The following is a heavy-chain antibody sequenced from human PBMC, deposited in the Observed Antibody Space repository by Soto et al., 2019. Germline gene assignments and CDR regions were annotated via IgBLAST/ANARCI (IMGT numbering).Heavy chain of an antibody. CDR1: GGLFSVFS. V-gene: IGHV1-69*06. Sequence: QVQLVQSGAEVKKPGSSVKVSCKTSGGLFSVFSFNWVRQAPGQGLEWMGGVLPITGSTDYAQKFQGRLTITFDRSTSTIYMELSRLTSDDTANYYCATIRVRGGPLRFEDGGQGTLISVSS. CDR3: ATIRVRGGPLRFED. D-gene: IGHD5-12*01. CDR2: VLPITGST. J-gene: IGHJ4*01.